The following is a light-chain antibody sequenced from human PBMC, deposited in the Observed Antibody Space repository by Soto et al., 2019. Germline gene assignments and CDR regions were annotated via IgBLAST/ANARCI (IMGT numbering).Light chain of an antibody. Sequence: QSALTQPASVSGSPGQSITISCTGTSSDVGGYDYVSWYQQRPGKAPKLIIFEVSYRPSGVSNRFSGSKSGNTASLTISGLQAEDEAEYYCSSYTRPSTQYLFGTGTKLTVL. CDR1: SSDVGGYDY. CDR3: SSYTRPSTQYL. V-gene: IGLV2-14*01. J-gene: IGLJ1*01. CDR2: EVS.